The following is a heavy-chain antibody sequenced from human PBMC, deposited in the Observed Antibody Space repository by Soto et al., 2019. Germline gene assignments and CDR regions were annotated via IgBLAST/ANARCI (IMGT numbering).Heavy chain of an antibody. CDR1: VASISGFY. CDR2: IYATGTT. Sequence: LSLTFTVSVASISGFYWSWIRKSAGKGLEWIGRIYATGTTDYNPSLKSRVMMSVDTSKKQFSLKLRSVTAADTAVYYCVRDGTKTLRDWFDPWGQG. V-gene: IGHV4-4*07. D-gene: IGHD1-1*01. CDR3: VRDGTKTLRDWFDP. J-gene: IGHJ5*02.